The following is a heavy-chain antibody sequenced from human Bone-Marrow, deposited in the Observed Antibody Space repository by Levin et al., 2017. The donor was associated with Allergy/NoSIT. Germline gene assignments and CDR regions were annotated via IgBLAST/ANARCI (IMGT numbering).Heavy chain of an antibody. CDR1: GFTFGDYA. J-gene: IGHJ3*02. Sequence: GGSLRLSCTTSGFTFGDYAMSWFRQAPGKGLEWVGFIRSKAYGGTTEYAASVKGRFTISRDDSKSIAYLQMNSLKTEDTAVYYCSRHDSSGWYDAFDIWGQGTMVTVSS. CDR3: SRHDSSGWYDAFDI. D-gene: IGHD6-19*01. CDR2: IRSKAYGGTT. V-gene: IGHV3-49*03.